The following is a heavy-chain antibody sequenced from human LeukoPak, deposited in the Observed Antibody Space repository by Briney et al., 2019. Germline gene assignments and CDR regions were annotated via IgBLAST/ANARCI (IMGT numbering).Heavy chain of an antibody. CDR3: ARGHTGTYYYYYMDV. V-gene: IGHV3-30*02. D-gene: IGHD4-17*01. J-gene: IGHJ6*03. Sequence: PGGSLRLSCAASGFTFSRYGMHWVRQAPGKGLEWVAFIRYDGSNKYYADSVKGRFTISRDNSKNTLYLQMNSLRAEDTAVYYCARGHTGTYYYYYMDVWGKGTTVTVSS. CDR2: IRYDGSNK. CDR1: GFTFSRYG.